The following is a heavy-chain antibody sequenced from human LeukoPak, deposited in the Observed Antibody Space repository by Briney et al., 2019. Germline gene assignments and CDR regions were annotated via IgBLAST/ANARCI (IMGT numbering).Heavy chain of an antibody. CDR2: INADGSER. V-gene: IGHV3-7*03. D-gene: IGHD5-18*01. CDR3: AKDLDTAMVTRMGY. J-gene: IGHJ4*02. Sequence: PGGSLRLSCAAPGFTFSNYWMTWVRQAPGSGLEWVASINADGSERRHVDSVEGRFTISRDNAKNSLYLQMSSLRAEDTAVYYCAKDLDTAMVTRMGYWGQGTLVTVSS. CDR1: GFTFSNYW.